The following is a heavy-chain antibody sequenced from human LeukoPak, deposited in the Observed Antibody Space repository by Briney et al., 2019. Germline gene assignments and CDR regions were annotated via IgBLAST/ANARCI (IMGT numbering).Heavy chain of an antibody. D-gene: IGHD3-10*01. V-gene: IGHV1-2*02. Sequence: ASVKVSCKASGYTFTGYYMHWVRQAPGQGLEWMGWINPNSGGTNHAQKFQGRVTMTRDTSISTAYMELSRLRSDDTAVYYCARGATITMVRGVEWFDPWGQGTLVTVSS. J-gene: IGHJ5*02. CDR2: INPNSGGT. CDR1: GYTFTGYY. CDR3: ARGATITMVRGVEWFDP.